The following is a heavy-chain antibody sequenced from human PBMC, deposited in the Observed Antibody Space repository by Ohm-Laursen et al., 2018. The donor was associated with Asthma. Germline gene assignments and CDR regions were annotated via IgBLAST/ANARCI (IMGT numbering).Heavy chain of an antibody. CDR2: MHYSGST. CDR3: ARLNTAMVFFDY. D-gene: IGHD5-18*01. V-gene: IGHV4-31*03. J-gene: IGHJ4*02. Sequence: TLSLTCTVSGGSISSGESYWTWIRQPPGKGLEWIAYMHYSGSTYYNPSLKSRVTISVDTSKNQFSLKLSSVTAADTAVYYCARLNTAMVFFDYWGQGTLVTVSS. CDR1: GGSISSGESY.